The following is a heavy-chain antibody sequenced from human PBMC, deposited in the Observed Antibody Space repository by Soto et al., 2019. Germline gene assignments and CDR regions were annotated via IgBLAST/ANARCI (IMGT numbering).Heavy chain of an antibody. CDR2: IWYDGSNK. V-gene: IGHV3-33*01. CDR1: GFTFSSYG. Sequence: GGSLRLSCAASGFTFSSYGMHWVRQAPGKGLEWVAVIWYDGSNKYYADSVKGRFTISRDNSKNTLYLQMNSLRAEDTAVYYCARGAYCGVDCFPGVAYYFDYWGQGTLVTVSS. J-gene: IGHJ4*02. CDR3: ARGAYCGVDCFPGVAYYFDY. D-gene: IGHD2-21*02.